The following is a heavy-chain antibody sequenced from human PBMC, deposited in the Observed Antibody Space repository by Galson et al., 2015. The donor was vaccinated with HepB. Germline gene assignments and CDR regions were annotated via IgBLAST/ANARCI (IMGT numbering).Heavy chain of an antibody. CDR1: GFTFSSYA. J-gene: IGHJ4*02. D-gene: IGHD2-15*01. Sequence: SLRLSCAASGFTFSSYAMSWVRQAPGKGLEWVSAISGSGGSTYYADSVKGRFTISRDNSKNTLYLQMNSLRAEDTAVYYCAKDLDPYCSGGSCYSPDYWGQGTLVTVSS. CDR2: ISGSGGST. V-gene: IGHV3-23*01. CDR3: AKDLDPYCSGGSCYSPDY.